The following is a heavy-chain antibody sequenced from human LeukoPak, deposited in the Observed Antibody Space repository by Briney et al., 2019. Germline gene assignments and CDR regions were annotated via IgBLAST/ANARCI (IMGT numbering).Heavy chain of an antibody. CDR2: VSGSGDRM. CDR3: AKAAAAPGFDF. J-gene: IGHJ4*02. Sequence: GRSLRLSCAASGFTFGSHNMQWVRQAPGKGLEWVATVSGSGDRMYHADSVKGRFTISRDNSKNTIYLQMNSLRAEDTALYYCAKAAAAPGFDFWGQGTLVTVSS. D-gene: IGHD6-13*01. V-gene: IGHV3-23*01. CDR1: GFTFGSHN.